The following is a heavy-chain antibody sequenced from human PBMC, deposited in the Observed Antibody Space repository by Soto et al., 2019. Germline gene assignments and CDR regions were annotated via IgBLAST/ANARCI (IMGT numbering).Heavy chain of an antibody. J-gene: IGHJ5*01. CDR2: MNPNSGNT. Sequence: QVQLVQSGAEVKTPGASVKVSCKASGYTFACYDINWVRQAPGQGLEWMGWMNPNSGNTGYAQKFQGRLTMTRDTALSIAHMELSSLRNEDTAVYYCARSDGYNFNWLDSWGQGTLVTVSA. CDR1: GYTFACYD. D-gene: IGHD2-21*01. CDR3: ARSDGYNFNWLDS. V-gene: IGHV1-8*01.